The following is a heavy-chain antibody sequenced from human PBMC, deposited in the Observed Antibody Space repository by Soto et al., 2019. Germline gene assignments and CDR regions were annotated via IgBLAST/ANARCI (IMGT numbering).Heavy chain of an antibody. V-gene: IGHV1-18*04. CDR3: ARDRAAMVTYFDY. CDR2: ISAYNGNT. D-gene: IGHD5-18*01. Sequence: QVQLVQSGAEVKKPGASVKVSCKASGYTFTSYGISWVRQAPGQGLEWMGWISAYNGNTNYAQKLQGRVTMTTDTPTGTADRELRSLRSDATAVYYCARDRAAMVTYFDYWGEGSLVTVSS. J-gene: IGHJ4*02. CDR1: GYTFTSYG.